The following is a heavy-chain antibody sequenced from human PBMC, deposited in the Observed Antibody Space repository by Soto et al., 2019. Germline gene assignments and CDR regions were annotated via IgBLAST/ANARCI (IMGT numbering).Heavy chain of an antibody. J-gene: IGHJ4*02. CDR2: IYHSGST. V-gene: IGHV4-4*02. CDR1: GGSLRGSNW. CDR3: TRGGDPYKTGH. D-gene: IGHD2-21*01. Sequence: PSETQSLTCAVSGGSLRGSNWWSWVRQPPGKGLEWIGEIYHSGSTNYNPSLKSRVTMSVDTSKNQFSLKLTSVNTADTAIYYCTRGGDPYKTGHWGQGTLVTVS.